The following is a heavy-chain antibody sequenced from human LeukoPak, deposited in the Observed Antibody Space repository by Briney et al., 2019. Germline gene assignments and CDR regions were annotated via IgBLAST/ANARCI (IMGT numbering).Heavy chain of an antibody. CDR1: GSTFKDYA. Sequence: GGSLRLSFTASGSTFKDYAMHWGRQGPGKGLQWVSLFSGDGGSTFYADSVRGRFTISTDDSKNSLYLQMSGLRTEDTAIYYCAKDSATITRSYSYNWFDFWGQGNLVTVSS. D-gene: IGHD5-12*01. V-gene: IGHV3-43*02. CDR2: FSGDGGST. CDR3: AKDSATITRSYSYNWFDF. J-gene: IGHJ5*01.